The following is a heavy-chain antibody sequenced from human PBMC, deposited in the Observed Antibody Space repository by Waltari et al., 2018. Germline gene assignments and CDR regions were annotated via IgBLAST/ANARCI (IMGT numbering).Heavy chain of an antibody. Sequence: VQLVQSGAGGKKPGSSWKVSCKASGSTFISYAIRGRRQAPGQGLEWMGGIIPIFGTANYAQKFQGRVTMTTDESTSTAYMELSRLRSDDTAVYYCARDRRVEAFDIWGQGTMVTVSS. D-gene: IGHD2-15*01. CDR3: ARDRRVEAFDI. CDR1: GSTFISYA. CDR2: IIPIFGTA. V-gene: IGHV1-69*05. J-gene: IGHJ3*02.